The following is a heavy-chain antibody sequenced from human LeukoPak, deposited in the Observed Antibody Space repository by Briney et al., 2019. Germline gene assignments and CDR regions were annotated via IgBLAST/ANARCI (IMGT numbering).Heavy chain of an antibody. D-gene: IGHD1-14*01. CDR2: IHYSGTT. V-gene: IGHV4-30-4*08. CDR3: ARGKVPDP. Sequence: SQTLSLTCTVSGGSISSSEYYWSWIRQPPGKGLEWFGHIHYSGTTYCNPSLKSRVTVSLDTSKNKFFLILSSVTVADTAVYYCARGKVPDPWGQGTLVTVSS. CDR1: GGSISSSEYY. J-gene: IGHJ5*02.